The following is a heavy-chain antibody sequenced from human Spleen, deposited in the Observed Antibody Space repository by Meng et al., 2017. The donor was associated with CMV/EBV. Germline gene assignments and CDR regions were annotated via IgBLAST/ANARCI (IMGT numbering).Heavy chain of an antibody. V-gene: IGHV4-39*01. Sequence: SETLSLTCTVSGGSISSSSYYWGWIRQPPGKGLEWIGSIYYSGSTYYNPSLKSRVTISVDTSKNQFSLKLSSVTAADTAVYYCARHTTYYDFWSPFDPWGQGTLVTVSS. D-gene: IGHD3-3*01. J-gene: IGHJ5*02. CDR3: ARHTTYYDFWSPFDP. CDR1: GGSISSSSYY. CDR2: IYYSGST.